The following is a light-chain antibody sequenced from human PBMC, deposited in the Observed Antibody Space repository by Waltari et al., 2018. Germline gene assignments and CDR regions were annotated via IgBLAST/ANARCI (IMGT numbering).Light chain of an antibody. V-gene: IGKV4-1*01. CDR3: QQYYTTPWT. J-gene: IGKJ1*01. Sequence: DIVMTQSPDSLAVSLGERATINCESSQFFLYSSNNKNYLAWYQQKSGQPPKLLIYWASTRDSGVPDRFSGSGSGTDFTLSISSLQAEDVAFYYCQQYYTTPWTFGQGTKVEIK. CDR1: QFFLYSSNNKNY. CDR2: WAS.